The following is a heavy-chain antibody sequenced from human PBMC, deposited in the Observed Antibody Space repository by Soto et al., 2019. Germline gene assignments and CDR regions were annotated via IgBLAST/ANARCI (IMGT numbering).Heavy chain of an antibody. CDR1: GYSFSNNW. CDR2: IYPGDSDT. Sequence: PVQSLKISCKGSGYSFSNNWIGWVRQMPGKGLEWMGIIYPGDSDTRYTPSFQGQVTFSADRSISTAYLQWTSLKASDTAIYYCARLSGYARDYYYVINVWGQGTTVNVSS. J-gene: IGHJ6*02. V-gene: IGHV5-51*01. D-gene: IGHD5-12*01. CDR3: ARLSGYARDYYYVINV.